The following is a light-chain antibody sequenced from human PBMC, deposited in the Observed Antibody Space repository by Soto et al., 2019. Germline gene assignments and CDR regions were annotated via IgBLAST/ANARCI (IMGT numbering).Light chain of an antibody. Sequence: DIQMTQSPSSLSASVGDRVTLTCQASQGIHNFLNWYQQKPGKVPKLLISDASNLRPGVPSRFSGSGSGTHFILTISGLQHEDIGTYYCQQGGALPPTFGRGTIVDI. CDR3: QQGGALPPT. V-gene: IGKV1-33*01. J-gene: IGKJ3*01. CDR1: QGIHNF. CDR2: DAS.